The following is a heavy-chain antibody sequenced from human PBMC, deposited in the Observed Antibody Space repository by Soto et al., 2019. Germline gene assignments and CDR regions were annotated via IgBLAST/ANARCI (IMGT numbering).Heavy chain of an antibody. V-gene: IGHV4-34*01. CDR3: ASNYEKYCTNGVCWTIPNHYYYMDV. CDR1: GGSFSGYY. CDR2: INHSGST. J-gene: IGHJ6*03. D-gene: IGHD2-8*01. Sequence: SETLSLTCAVYGGSFSGYYWSWIRQPPGKGLEWIGEINHSGSTNYNPSLKSRVTISVDTSKNQFSLKLSSVTAADTAVYYCASNYEKYCTNGVCWTIPNHYYYMDVWGKGTTVTVSS.